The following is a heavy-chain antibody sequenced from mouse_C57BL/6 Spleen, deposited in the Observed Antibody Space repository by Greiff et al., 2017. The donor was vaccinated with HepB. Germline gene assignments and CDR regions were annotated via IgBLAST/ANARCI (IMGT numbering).Heavy chain of an antibody. J-gene: IGHJ4*01. CDR1: GYTFTSYW. Sequence: VQLQQPGAELVMPGASVKLSCKASGYTFTSYWMHWVKQRPGQGLEWIGEIDPSDSYTNYNQKFKGKSTLTVDKSSSTAYMQLSSLTSEDSAVYYCARGGYPYAMDYWGQGTSVTVSS. D-gene: IGHD2-2*01. V-gene: IGHV1-69*01. CDR2: IDPSDSYT. CDR3: ARGGYPYAMDY.